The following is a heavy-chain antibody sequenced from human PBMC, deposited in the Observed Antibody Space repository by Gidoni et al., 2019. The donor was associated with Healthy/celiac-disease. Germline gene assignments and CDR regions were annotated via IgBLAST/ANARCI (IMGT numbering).Heavy chain of an antibody. CDR2: ISYDGSNK. Sequence: QVQLVESGGGVVQPGRSLRLSCAASGFTFSSYGMHWVRQAPGKGLEWVAVISYDGSNKYYADSVKGRFTISRDNSKNTLYLQMNSLRAEDTAVYYCAKDRHRYCSSTSCYGGDYWGQGTLVTVSS. J-gene: IGHJ4*02. CDR3: AKDRHRYCSSTSCYGGDY. CDR1: GFTFSSYG. D-gene: IGHD2-2*01. V-gene: IGHV3-30*18.